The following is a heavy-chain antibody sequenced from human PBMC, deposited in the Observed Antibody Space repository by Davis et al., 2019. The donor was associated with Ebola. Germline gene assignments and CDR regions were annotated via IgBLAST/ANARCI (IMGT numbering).Heavy chain of an antibody. D-gene: IGHD2-2*01. CDR2: ISGSGGST. J-gene: IGHJ6*03. CDR3: AKDGVVVPAATLYYYYYMDV. CDR1: GFTFSSYA. V-gene: IGHV3-23*01. Sequence: GESLKISCAASGFTFSSYAMSWARQAPGKGLEWVSAISGSGGSTYYADSVKGRFTISRDNSKNTLYLQMNSLRAEDTAVYYCAKDGVVVPAATLYYYYYMDVWGKGTTVTVSS.